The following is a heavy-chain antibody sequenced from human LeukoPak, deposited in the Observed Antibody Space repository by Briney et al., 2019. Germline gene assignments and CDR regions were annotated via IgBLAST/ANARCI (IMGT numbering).Heavy chain of an antibody. CDR2: IRNDGSNK. CDR1: RFTLSSYG. CDR3: AKGVAYGSSALDY. J-gene: IGHJ4*02. V-gene: IGHV3-30*02. Sequence: GGSLRLSCAASRFTLSSYGMHWVRQAPGKGLEWVAFIRNDGSNKYYPDSVKGRCTISRDNSKNTLYLQMNSLRAEDTAVYYCAKGVAYGSSALDYWGQGTLVTVSS. D-gene: IGHD3-10*01.